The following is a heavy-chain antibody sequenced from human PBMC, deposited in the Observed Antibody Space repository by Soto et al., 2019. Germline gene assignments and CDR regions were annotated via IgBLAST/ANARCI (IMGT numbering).Heavy chain of an antibody. CDR3: ARVAVRRGGSYLGNY. CDR1: GGTFSSYA. V-gene: IGHV1-69*06. D-gene: IGHD1-26*01. J-gene: IGHJ4*02. Sequence: QVQLVQSGAEVKKTGSSVKVSCKASGGTFSSYAISWVRQAPGQGLEWMGGIIPIFGTANYAQKFQGRVTITADKSTSTAYMELSSLRSEDTAVYYCARVAVRRGGSYLGNYWGQGTLVTVSS. CDR2: IIPIFGTA.